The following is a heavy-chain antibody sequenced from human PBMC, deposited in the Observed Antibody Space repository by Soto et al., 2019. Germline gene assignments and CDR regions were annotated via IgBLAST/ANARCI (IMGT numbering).Heavy chain of an antibody. J-gene: IGHJ4*02. CDR1: GGSISCMRHY. CDR2: SFYRGST. Sequence: QLQLQESGPGLVKPSENLSLTCTVSGGSISCMRHYWGWIRQSPGKHLAWIGSSFYRGSTHYNPSLKTRVTISVNTSKNQLTLKLYAVTAADTAVYYWATADGFLVVTPFCDYLGQGILVTVSS. D-gene: IGHD3-22*01. CDR3: ATADGFLVVTPFCDY. V-gene: IGHV4-39*01.